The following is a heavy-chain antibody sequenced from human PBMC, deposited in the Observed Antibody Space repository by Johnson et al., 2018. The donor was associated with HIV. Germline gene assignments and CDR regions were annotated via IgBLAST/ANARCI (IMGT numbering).Heavy chain of an antibody. CDR1: GFTFSTYA. CDR3: ARSKDCSVGTCPDAFDI. V-gene: IGHV3-48*04. D-gene: IGHD2-15*01. CDR2: ISSSGTTI. J-gene: IGHJ3*02. Sequence: VQLVESGGGLVQPGGSLRLSCAASGFTFSTYAMSWVRQAPGKGLEWVSAISSSGTTIYSADSVQGRFTTSRDNAKNSLYLQMNSLRAEDTAVYYCARSKDCSVGTCPDAFDIWGQGTLVMVSS.